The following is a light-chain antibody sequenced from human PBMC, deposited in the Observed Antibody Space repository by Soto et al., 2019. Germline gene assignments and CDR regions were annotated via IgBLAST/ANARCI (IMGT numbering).Light chain of an antibody. Sequence: QSVLTQLPSASGTPGQRVSISCSGGNSNIGSNYVYWFQQLPGAAPKLLVYRNNQRPSGVPDRFSGSKSGTSASLAISGLRSEDEADYYCAAWDDSLSGVVFGGGTKVTVL. CDR1: NSNIGSNY. J-gene: IGLJ2*01. CDR2: RNN. V-gene: IGLV1-47*01. CDR3: AAWDDSLSGVV.